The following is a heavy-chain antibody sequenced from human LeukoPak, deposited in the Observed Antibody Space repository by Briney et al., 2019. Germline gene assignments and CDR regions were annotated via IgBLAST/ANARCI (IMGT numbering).Heavy chain of an antibody. D-gene: IGHD1-26*01. J-gene: IGHJ3*02. CDR1: GGSFSGYY. Sequence: PSETLSLTCAVYGGSFSGYYWSWIRQPPGKGLEWIGEINHSGSTNYNPSLKSRVTISVDTSKNQFSLKLSSVTAADTAVYYCAREGVQGGKYVAFDIWGQGTMVTVSS. CDR3: AREGVQGGKYVAFDI. CDR2: INHSGST. V-gene: IGHV4-34*01.